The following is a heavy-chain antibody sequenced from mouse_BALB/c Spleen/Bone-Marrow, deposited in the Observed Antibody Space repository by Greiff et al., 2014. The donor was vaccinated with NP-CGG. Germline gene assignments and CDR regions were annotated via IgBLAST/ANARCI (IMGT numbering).Heavy chain of an antibody. CDR3: ARGRTTVVSDY. CDR2: IEPSDSYT. J-gene: IGHJ2*02. CDR1: GYTFTNYW. Sequence: QVQLQQSGAEVVKPGASVKVSCKASGYTFTNYWMQWVKQRPGQGLEWIGEIEPSDSYTNYNQDFKGKATLTVDKSSSTAYMQRSSLTSEDSAVYYCARGRTTVVSDYWGQGTSLTVSS. V-gene: IGHV1-69*02. D-gene: IGHD1-1*01.